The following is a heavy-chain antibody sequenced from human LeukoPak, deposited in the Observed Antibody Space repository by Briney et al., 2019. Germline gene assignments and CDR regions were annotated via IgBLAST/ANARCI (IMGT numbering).Heavy chain of an antibody. CDR2: ITGSGGNT. Sequence: PGGPLRLSCAASGFIFSSYSMSWVRQAPGKGLEWVSVITGSGGNTYYADSVKGRFTTSKDNSKNTVYPQMSSLRVDDTAVYYCAKAASSSWPSYYYGMDVWGQGTTVTVSS. J-gene: IGHJ6*02. CDR3: AKAASSSWPSYYYGMDV. V-gene: IGHV3-23*01. D-gene: IGHD6-13*01. CDR1: GFIFSSYS.